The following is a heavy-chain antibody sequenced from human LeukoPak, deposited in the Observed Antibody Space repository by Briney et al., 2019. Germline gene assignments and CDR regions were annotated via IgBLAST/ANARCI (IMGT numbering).Heavy chain of an antibody. D-gene: IGHD2-2*01. CDR1: GGSISSSSYY. Sequence: SETLSLTCTVSGGSISSSSYYWGWIRQPPGKGLEWIGSIYYSGSTYYNPSLKSRVTISVDTSKNQFTLKLSSVTAADTAVYYCARLVVRVFDYWGQGTLVTVSS. V-gene: IGHV4-39*01. J-gene: IGHJ4*02. CDR2: IYYSGST. CDR3: ARLVVRVFDY.